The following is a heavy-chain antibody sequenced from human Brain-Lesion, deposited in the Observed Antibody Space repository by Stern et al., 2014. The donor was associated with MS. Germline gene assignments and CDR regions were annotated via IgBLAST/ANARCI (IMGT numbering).Heavy chain of an antibody. J-gene: IGHJ5*02. D-gene: IGHD2-8*01. CDR3: ARVGVYVQTGWFDP. V-gene: IGHV4-31*03. Sequence: VQLVESGPGLVKPSQTLSLTCTVSGGSISSGGYYWSWIRQHPGKGLEWIGYIHYRGSTYYNSALKSRVTISRDTSKNQFSLNLNSVTAADTAVYYCARVGVYVQTGWFDPWGKGALVTVSS. CDR2: IHYRGST. CDR1: GGSISSGGYY.